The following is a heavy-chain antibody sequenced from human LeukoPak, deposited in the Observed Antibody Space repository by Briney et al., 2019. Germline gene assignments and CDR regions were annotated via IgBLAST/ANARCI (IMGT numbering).Heavy chain of an antibody. V-gene: IGHV4-31*03. CDR1: GDSIGSDAYY. J-gene: IGHJ5*02. D-gene: IGHD6-13*01. Sequence: PSQTLSLTCTVSGDSIGSDAYYWSWIRQHPGEGLEWIGYIYHTGSTYYNPPLKSRLTISVDTSKNQFSLRLSSVTAAVTAVYYCARGRSSSWSPNWFDPWGQGTLVAVSS. CDR2: IYHTGST. CDR3: ARGRSSSWSPNWFDP.